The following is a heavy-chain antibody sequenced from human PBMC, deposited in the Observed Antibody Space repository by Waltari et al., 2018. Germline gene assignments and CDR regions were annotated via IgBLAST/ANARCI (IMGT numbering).Heavy chain of an antibody. D-gene: IGHD1-26*01. CDR2: IYYTGTTT. CDR3: ANNEWGLPVD. CDR1: GYSISSGYW. J-gene: IGHJ4*02. V-gene: IGHV4-38-2*01. Sequence: QVQLQESGPGLVKPSETLSLTCAVSGYSISSGYWWGGIRQPPGKGLEWISSIYYTGTTTHYTPSLRSRVTISADTSKNQFSLRLTSVTAADTAIYYCANNEWGLPVDWGQGTLVTVSS.